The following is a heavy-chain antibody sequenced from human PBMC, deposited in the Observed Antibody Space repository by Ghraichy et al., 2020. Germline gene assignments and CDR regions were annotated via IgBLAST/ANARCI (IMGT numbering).Heavy chain of an antibody. CDR3: ARAFCSSTSCYDNWFDP. CDR2: ISGTSSAI. J-gene: IGHJ5*02. Sequence: LSLTCAASGFTFSSYSMSWVRQAPGKGLEWVSYISGTSSAIYYADSVKGRFTISRDNAKNSLYLQMNSLRDEDTAVYHCARAFCSSTSCYDNWFDPWGQGTLVTVSS. V-gene: IGHV3-48*02. D-gene: IGHD2-2*01. CDR1: GFTFSSYS.